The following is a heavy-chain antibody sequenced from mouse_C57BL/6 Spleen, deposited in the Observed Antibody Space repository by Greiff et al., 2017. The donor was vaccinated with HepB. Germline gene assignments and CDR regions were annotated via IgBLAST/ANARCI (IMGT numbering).Heavy chain of an antibody. Sequence: QVQLQQPGAELVKPGASVKLSCKASGYTFTSYWMHWVKQRPGQGLEWIGRIDPNSGGTKYNEKFKSKATLTVDKPSSTAYMQLSSLTSEDSAVYYCARWGWSYFDYWGQGTTLTVSS. J-gene: IGHJ2*01. V-gene: IGHV1-72*01. CDR2: IDPNSGGT. CDR1: GYTFTSYW. D-gene: IGHD2-3*01. CDR3: ARWGWSYFDY.